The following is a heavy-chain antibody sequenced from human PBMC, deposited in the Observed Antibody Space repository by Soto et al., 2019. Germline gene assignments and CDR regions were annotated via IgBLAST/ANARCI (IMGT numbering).Heavy chain of an antibody. CDR3: ARDFPFGSGWYRPNPYGSDAFDI. CDR1: GFTFSSYG. J-gene: IGHJ3*02. V-gene: IGHV3-33*01. Sequence: PGGSLRLSCAASGFTFSSYGMHWVRQAPGKGLEWVAVIWYDGSNKYYADSVKGRFTISRDNSKNTLYLQMNSLRSEDTAVYYCARDFPFGSGWYRPNPYGSDAFDIWGQGTMVTVSS. CDR2: IWYDGSNK. D-gene: IGHD6-19*01.